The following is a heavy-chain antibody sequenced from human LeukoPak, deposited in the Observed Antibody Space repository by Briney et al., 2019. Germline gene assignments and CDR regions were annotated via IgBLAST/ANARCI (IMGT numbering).Heavy chain of an antibody. D-gene: IGHD3-9*01. V-gene: IGHV1-2*02. J-gene: IGHJ6*02. CDR3: ATLPPGLAHLLTPNYRRMDA. Sequence: ASMQVSCKASGYTFSDYYMHWVRQAPGQGLEWMGWVNPKSGGTNYARSFQGRISLTTDTSISAAYLGLSRLTSDDTAVYYCATLPPGLAHLLTPNYRRMDAWGQGTTVTVSS. CDR2: VNPKSGGT. CDR1: GYTFSDYY.